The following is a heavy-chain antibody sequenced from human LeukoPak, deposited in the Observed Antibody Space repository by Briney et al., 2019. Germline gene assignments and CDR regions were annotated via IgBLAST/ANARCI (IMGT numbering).Heavy chain of an antibody. J-gene: IGHJ3*02. Sequence: PGGSLRLSCAASGFTFDDYAMHWVRQAPGKGLEWVSGISWNSGSIGCADSVKGRFTISRDNAKNSLYLQMNSLRAEDTALYYCAIQHEREDAFDIWGQGTMVTVSS. CDR2: ISWNSGSI. V-gene: IGHV3-9*01. CDR3: AIQHEREDAFDI. D-gene: IGHD5-18*01. CDR1: GFTFDDYA.